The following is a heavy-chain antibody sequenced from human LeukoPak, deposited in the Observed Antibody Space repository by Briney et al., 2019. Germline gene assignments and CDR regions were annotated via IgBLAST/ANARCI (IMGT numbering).Heavy chain of an antibody. J-gene: IGHJ3*02. V-gene: IGHV4-39*01. CDR2: IYYSGST. CDR1: GGSISSSSYY. D-gene: IGHD6-19*01. CDR3: ARNIAVADDAFDI. Sequence: SETLSLTCTVSGGSISSSSYYWGWIRQPPGTGLEWIGSIYYSGSTYYNPSLKSRVTISVDTSKNQFSLKLSSVTAADTAVYYCARNIAVADDAFDIWGQGTMVTVSS.